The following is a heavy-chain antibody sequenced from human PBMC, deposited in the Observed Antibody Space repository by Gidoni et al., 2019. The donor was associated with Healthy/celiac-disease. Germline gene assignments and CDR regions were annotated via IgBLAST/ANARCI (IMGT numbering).Heavy chain of an antibody. J-gene: IGHJ6*03. CDR1: GYTFTSYG. CDR3: AKTVTRALYYYYYYMDV. CDR2: ISAYNGNT. Sequence: GQSGAEVKKPGASVKVSCKASGYTFTSYGISWVRQAPGQGLEWMGWISAYNGNTNYAQKLQGRVTRTTDTSTSTAYMELRSLRSDDAAVYYCAKTVTRALYYYYYYMDVWGKGTTVTVSS. D-gene: IGHD4-17*01. V-gene: IGHV1-18*01.